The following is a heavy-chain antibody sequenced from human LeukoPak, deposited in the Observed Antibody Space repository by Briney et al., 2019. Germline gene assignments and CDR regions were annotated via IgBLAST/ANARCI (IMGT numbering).Heavy chain of an antibody. V-gene: IGHV3-15*01. Sequence: PGGSLRLSCAASGFTFSNAWMSWVRQAPGKGLEWVGRIKSKTDGGTTDYAARGKGTFTIARDYSKNTLYLQINSLKTEDTAVYYCTARYCRSTSCYGEYFQRWGQGTLVTVSS. CDR1: GFTFSNAW. J-gene: IGHJ1*01. CDR2: IKSKTDGGTT. CDR3: TARYCRSTSCYGEYFQR. D-gene: IGHD2-2*01.